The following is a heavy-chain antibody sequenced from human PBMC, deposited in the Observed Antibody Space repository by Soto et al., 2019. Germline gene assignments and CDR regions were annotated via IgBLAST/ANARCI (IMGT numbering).Heavy chain of an antibody. Sequence: GGSLRLSCAASGFTFSNAWMNWVRQAPGKGLEWVGRIKSKTDGGTTDYAAPVKGRFTISRDDSKNTLYLQMNSLKTEDTAVYYCTTDNYDFWSGVQDYWGQGTLVTVSS. D-gene: IGHD3-3*01. V-gene: IGHV3-15*07. CDR2: IKSKTDGGTT. CDR3: TTDNYDFWSGVQDY. J-gene: IGHJ4*02. CDR1: GFTFSNAW.